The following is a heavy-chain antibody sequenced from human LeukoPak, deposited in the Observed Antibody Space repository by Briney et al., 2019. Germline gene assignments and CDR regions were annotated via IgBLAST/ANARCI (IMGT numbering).Heavy chain of an antibody. CDR2: IYYSGST. J-gene: IGHJ3*02. CDR1: GGSISSYY. V-gene: IGHV4-59*01. CDR3: AREVAYCGGDCYSPSAFDI. D-gene: IGHD2-21*01. Sequence: PSETLSLTCTVSGGSISSYYWSWIRQPPGKGLEWIGYIYYSGSTNYNPSLKSRVTMSVDTSKNQFSLKLSSVTAADTAVYYCAREVAYCGGDCYSPSAFDIWGQGTMVTVSS.